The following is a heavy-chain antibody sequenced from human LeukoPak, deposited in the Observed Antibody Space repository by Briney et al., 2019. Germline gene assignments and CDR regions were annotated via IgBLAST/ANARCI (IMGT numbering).Heavy chain of an antibody. CDR2: INPSGGST. D-gene: IGHD6-19*01. CDR3: ARDTAVAGTPFDY. CDR1: GDTFTSYG. J-gene: IGHJ4*02. V-gene: IGHV1-46*01. Sequence: ASVKVSCKASGDTFTSYGISWVRQAPGQGLEWMGIINPSGGSTSYAQKFQGRVTMTRDTSTSTVYMELSSLRSEDTAVYYCARDTAVAGTPFDYWGQGTLVTVSS.